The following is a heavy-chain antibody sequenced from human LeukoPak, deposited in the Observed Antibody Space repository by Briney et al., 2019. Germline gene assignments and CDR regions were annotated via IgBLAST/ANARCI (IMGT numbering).Heavy chain of an antibody. J-gene: IGHJ4*02. CDR2: IYTSGST. D-gene: IGHD5-18*01. CDR1: GGSISSYY. CDR3: ARQPNPLYSYGYYFDY. Sequence: SETLSLTCTVSGGSISSYYWSWIRQPAGKGLEWIGRIYTSGSTNYNPSLKSRVTMSVDTSKNQFSLKLSSVTAADTAVYYCARQPNPLYSYGYYFDYWGQGTLVTVSS. V-gene: IGHV4-4*07.